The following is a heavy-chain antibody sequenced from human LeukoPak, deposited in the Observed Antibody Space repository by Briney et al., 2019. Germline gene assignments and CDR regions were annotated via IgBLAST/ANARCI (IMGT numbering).Heavy chain of an antibody. D-gene: IGHD6-13*01. Sequence: PGGSLRLSCAAPGFTFSSYAMHWVRQAPGKGLEWVAVISYDGSNKNYADSVKGRFTISRDNSKNTLYLQMNSLRTEDTAVYFCARVAAAGTYYYYYMDVWGKGTTVTVSS. V-gene: IGHV3-30*04. CDR2: ISYDGSNK. CDR1: GFTFSSYA. CDR3: ARVAAAGTYYYYYMDV. J-gene: IGHJ6*03.